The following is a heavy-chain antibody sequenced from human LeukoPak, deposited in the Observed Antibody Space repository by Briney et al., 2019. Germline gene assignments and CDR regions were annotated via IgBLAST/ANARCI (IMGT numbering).Heavy chain of an antibody. CDR2: INVNRGGT. CDR1: GYTFTDYY. J-gene: IGHJ4*02. V-gene: IGHV1-2*02. D-gene: IGHD2-2*01. Sequence: SLRVSCKASGYTFTDYYMHWVRQAPGQGLEWMGWINVNRGGTDYAQRFQGRVTMTRDTSITTAYMELSRLESDDTAVYYCARRYCSSTSCYYFDYWGQGTLVTVSS. CDR3: ARRYCSSTSCYYFDY.